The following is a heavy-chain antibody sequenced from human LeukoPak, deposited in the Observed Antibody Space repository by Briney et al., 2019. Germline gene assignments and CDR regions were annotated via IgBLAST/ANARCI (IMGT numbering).Heavy chain of an antibody. Sequence: PGGSLRPSCAASGFTISTNYMSWVRQAPGKGLEWVSVMYTGGSTYYADSVKGRFTISRDNSKNTLYLQMNSLRAEDTALYYCARAPFYYDSGGYPYFDGWGQGTLVTVS. CDR1: GFTISTNY. CDR3: ARAPFYYDSGGYPYFDG. CDR2: MYTGGST. J-gene: IGHJ4*02. D-gene: IGHD3-22*01. V-gene: IGHV3-53*01.